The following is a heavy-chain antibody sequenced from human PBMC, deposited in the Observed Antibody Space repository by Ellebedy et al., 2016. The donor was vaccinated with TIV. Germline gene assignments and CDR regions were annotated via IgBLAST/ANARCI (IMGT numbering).Heavy chain of an antibody. V-gene: IGHV6-1*01. J-gene: IGHJ5*02. Sequence: SETLSLTCAISGDSISSNSSARNWIRQSPSRGLEWLGRTYYRSKWYNDYAVSVKSRITINPDTSKNQFSLQLNPVTPEETAVYYCARAVGGSYYWFDPWGQGTLVTVSS. CDR3: ARAVGGSYYWFDP. D-gene: IGHD1-26*01. CDR1: GDSISSNSSA. CDR2: TYYRSKWYN.